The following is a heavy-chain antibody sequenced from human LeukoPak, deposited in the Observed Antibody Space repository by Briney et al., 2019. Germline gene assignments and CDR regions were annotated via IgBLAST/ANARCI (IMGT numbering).Heavy chain of an antibody. CDR1: GGSISSSSYY. Sequence: SETLSLTCTVSGGSISSSSYYWGWIRQPPGKGLEWIGSIYYSGSTYYNPSLKSRVTISVDTSKNQFSLKLSSVTAADTAVYYCARPPAQPSSYWELSDYWGQGTLVTVSS. CDR3: ARPPAQPSSYWELSDY. J-gene: IGHJ4*02. V-gene: IGHV4-39*01. D-gene: IGHD2-21*01. CDR2: IYYSGST.